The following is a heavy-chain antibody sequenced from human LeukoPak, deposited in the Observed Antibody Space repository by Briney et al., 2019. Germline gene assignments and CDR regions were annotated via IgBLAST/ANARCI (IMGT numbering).Heavy chain of an antibody. Sequence: KPSETLSLTCTVSGGSISISTYYWGWICQPPGKGLEWIGGFYYTGNTYYNPSLRSRVTISVDTSKNQFSLKLSSVTAADTAVYYCARDRGIAAAADAFDIWGQGTMVTVSS. CDR1: GGSISISTYY. CDR2: FYYTGNT. D-gene: IGHD6-13*01. V-gene: IGHV4-39*07. CDR3: ARDRGIAAAADAFDI. J-gene: IGHJ3*02.